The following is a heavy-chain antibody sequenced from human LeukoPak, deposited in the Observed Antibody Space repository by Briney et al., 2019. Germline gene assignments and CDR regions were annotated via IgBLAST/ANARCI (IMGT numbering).Heavy chain of an antibody. D-gene: IGHD2-2*01. Sequence: GGSLRLSCAASGFTFSSYAMSWVRQAPGKGLEWVSAISGSGGSTYYADSVKGRFTISRDNPKNTLYLQMNSLRAEDTAVYYCAKDGRCSSTSCSDAFDIWGQGTMVTVSS. CDR1: GFTFSSYA. CDR3: AKDGRCSSTSCSDAFDI. J-gene: IGHJ3*02. V-gene: IGHV3-23*01. CDR2: ISGSGGST.